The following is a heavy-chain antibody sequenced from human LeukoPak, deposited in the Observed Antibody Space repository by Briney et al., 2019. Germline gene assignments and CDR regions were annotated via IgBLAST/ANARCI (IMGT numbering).Heavy chain of an antibody. V-gene: IGHV3-7*01. CDR2: IKEDGSEK. Sequence: GGSLRLSCAASGFTFSNYGMNWVRQAPGKGLEWVASIKEDGSEKYYVDSVKGRFTISRDNAKNSVYLQMNSLRAEDTAVYYCARDWSDGFDYWGQGTLVTVSS. J-gene: IGHJ4*02. CDR1: GFTFSNYG. D-gene: IGHD3-3*01. CDR3: ARDWSDGFDY.